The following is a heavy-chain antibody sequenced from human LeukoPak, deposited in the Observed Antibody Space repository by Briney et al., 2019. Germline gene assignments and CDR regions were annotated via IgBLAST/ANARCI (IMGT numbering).Heavy chain of an antibody. D-gene: IGHD5-18*01. V-gene: IGHV4-31*03. Sequence: SETLSLTCTVPGGSISSGGYYWSWIRQHPGKGLEWIGYIYYSGSTYYNPSLKSRVTISVDTSKNQFSLKLSSVTAADTAVYYCARVVGGYSYGWYFDLWGRGTLVTVSS. CDR3: ARVVGGYSYGWYFDL. CDR2: IYYSGST. J-gene: IGHJ2*01. CDR1: GGSISSGGYY.